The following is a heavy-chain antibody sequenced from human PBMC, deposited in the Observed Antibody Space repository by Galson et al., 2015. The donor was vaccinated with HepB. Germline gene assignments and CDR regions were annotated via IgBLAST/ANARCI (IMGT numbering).Heavy chain of an antibody. V-gene: IGHV3-30*18. CDR2: ISYDGSNK. J-gene: IGHJ6*02. CDR3: AKDRADFWSGYYINYYYYYGMDV. Sequence: SLRLSCAASGFTFSSYGMHWVRQAPGKGLEWVAVISYDGSNKYYADSVKGRFTISRDNSKNTLDLQMNSLRAEDTAVYYCAKDRADFWSGYYINYYYYYGMDVWGQGTTVTVSS. D-gene: IGHD3-3*01. CDR1: GFTFSSYG.